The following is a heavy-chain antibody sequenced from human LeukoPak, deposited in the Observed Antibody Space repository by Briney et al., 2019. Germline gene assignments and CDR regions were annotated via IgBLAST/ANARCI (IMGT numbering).Heavy chain of an antibody. CDR3: ARARIAVSYFDY. CDR1: AGSISSYY. Sequence: QPSETLSLTCTVSAGSISSYYWSWIRQPPGKGLEWIGYIYYSGSTNYNPSLKSRVTISVDTSNNQFSLKMRSVTAADTAVYYCARARIAVSYFDYWGQGALVTVSS. CDR2: IYYSGST. V-gene: IGHV4-59*01. J-gene: IGHJ4*02. D-gene: IGHD6-6*01.